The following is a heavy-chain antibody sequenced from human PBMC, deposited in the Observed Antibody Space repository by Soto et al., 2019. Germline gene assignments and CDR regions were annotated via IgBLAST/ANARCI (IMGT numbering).Heavy chain of an antibody. J-gene: IGHJ5*02. CDR2: IYYSGST. CDR1: GGSISSGNNY. V-gene: IGHV4-31*03. CDR3: ARTSYDSSGTAADP. Sequence: QVQLQESGPGLVKPSQTLSLTCTVSGGSISSGNNYWSWIRQHPGKGLEWIGYIYYSGSTYYNPYLKMRVTISVDTSKNQFSLKLSSVTAADTAVYYCARTSYDSSGTAADPWGQGTLVTVSS. D-gene: IGHD3-22*01.